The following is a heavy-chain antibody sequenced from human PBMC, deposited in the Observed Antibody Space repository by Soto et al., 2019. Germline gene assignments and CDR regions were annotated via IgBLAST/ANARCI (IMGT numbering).Heavy chain of an antibody. J-gene: IGHJ6*02. Sequence: EVQLVESGGGLVKPGGSLRLSCAASGFTFSSYSMNWVRQAPGKGLEWVSSISSSSSYIYYADSVKGRFTISRDNAKNSLYLQMNSRRAEDTAVYYCARDRSSTGYCYGMDVWGQGTTVTVSS. V-gene: IGHV3-21*01. CDR3: ARDRSSTGYCYGMDV. CDR1: GFTFSSYS. D-gene: IGHD6-13*01. CDR2: ISSSSSYI.